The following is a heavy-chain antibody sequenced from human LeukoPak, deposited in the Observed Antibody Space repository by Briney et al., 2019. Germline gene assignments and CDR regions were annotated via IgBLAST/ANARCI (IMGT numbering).Heavy chain of an antibody. D-gene: IGHD2-2*01. CDR2: ISGAGSNT. CDR3: ARDACSSTSCSYDAFDI. CDR1: GFTFSSHA. V-gene: IGHV3-23*01. J-gene: IGHJ3*02. Sequence: GGSLRLSCAASGFTFSSHAMSWVRQAPGKGLEWVSAISGAGSNTYYADSVKGRFTTSRDNSKNTLYLQMNSLRAEDTAVYYCARDACSSTSCSYDAFDIWGQGTMVTVSS.